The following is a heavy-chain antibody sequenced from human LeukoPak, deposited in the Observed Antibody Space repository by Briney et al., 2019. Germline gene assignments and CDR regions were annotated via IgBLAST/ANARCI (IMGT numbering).Heavy chain of an antibody. CDR1: GFSFTSYA. J-gene: IGHJ5*02. V-gene: IGHV3-23*01. D-gene: IGHD5-18*01. CDR3: AKDRGNNYGLGVS. CDR2: ISGSGGST. Sequence: PGGSLRLSCAASGFSFTSYAMSWVRQAPGKGLEWVSAISGSGGSTYYADAVKGRFTIPRDNSKSTLYLQVSSLRAEDTAVYYCAKDRGNNYGLGVSWGQGTLVTASS.